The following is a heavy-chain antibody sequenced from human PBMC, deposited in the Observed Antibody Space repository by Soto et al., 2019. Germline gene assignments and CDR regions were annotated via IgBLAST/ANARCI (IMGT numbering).Heavy chain of an antibody. D-gene: IGHD6-6*01. CDR1: GFTFSSYA. J-gene: IGHJ6*02. CDR3: ARGMVGVDSSSPPSLLRTYGMDV. Sequence: GGSLRLSCAASGFTFSSYAMHWVRQAPGKGLEWVAVISYDGSNKYYADSVKGRFTISRDNSKNTLYLQMNSLRAEDTAVYYCARGMVGVDSSSPPSLLRTYGMDVWGQGTTVTVSS. V-gene: IGHV3-30-3*01. CDR2: ISYDGSNK.